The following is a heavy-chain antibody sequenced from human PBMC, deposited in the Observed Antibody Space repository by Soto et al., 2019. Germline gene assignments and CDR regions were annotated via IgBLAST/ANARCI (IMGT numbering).Heavy chain of an antibody. CDR1: GFTFSSYA. CDR3: AKAPSILGLAPNWSDP. CDR2: ISGSGGST. J-gene: IGHJ5*02. D-gene: IGHD3-3*01. V-gene: IGHV3-23*01. Sequence: EVQLLESGGGLVQPGGSLRLSCAASGFTFSSYAMSWVRQAPGKGLEWVSAISGSGGSTYYADSVKGRFTISRDNSKNTLNLKMNSLGAEDTAVYSWAKAPSILGLAPNWSDPWGKGTLVTVSS.